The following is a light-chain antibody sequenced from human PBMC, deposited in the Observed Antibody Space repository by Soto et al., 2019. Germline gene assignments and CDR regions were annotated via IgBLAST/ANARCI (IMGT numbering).Light chain of an antibody. V-gene: IGKV1-5*01. J-gene: IGKJ2*01. CDR1: QSISKY. CDR3: QQYNSYLYT. Sequence: IPMTQSPSTLSASVGDRVTITCRASQSISKYLAWYQHKPRKAPKLLIYDVSSLESGVPSRFSGSGSGTEFTLTISSLQPDDFATYYCQQYNSYLYTFGQGTKLEIQ. CDR2: DVS.